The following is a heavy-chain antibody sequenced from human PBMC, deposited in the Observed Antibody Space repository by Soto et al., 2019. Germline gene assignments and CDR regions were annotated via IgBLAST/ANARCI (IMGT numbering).Heavy chain of an antibody. CDR2: ISESGGST. V-gene: IGHV3-23*01. D-gene: IGHD6-13*01. CDR3: AKRSTYSSGWYSPIFDY. CDR1: GFSFSDYA. Sequence: PGGSLRLSCAASGFSFSDYAISWVRQAPGKGLEWVSVISESGGSTHYADSVRVLFTVSRDNSKNSLSLLMNSLRDEDTAVYFCAKRSTYSSGWYSPIFDYWGQGSLVTVSS. J-gene: IGHJ4*02.